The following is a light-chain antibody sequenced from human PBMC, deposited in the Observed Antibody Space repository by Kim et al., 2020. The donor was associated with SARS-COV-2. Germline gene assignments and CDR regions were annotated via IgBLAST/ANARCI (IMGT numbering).Light chain of an antibody. V-gene: IGLV10-54*01. Sequence: QTATLTRTGTNNVVGNRGVAWLQQRRGHPPRLLSYRNDNRPSGISERFSASRSGNTASLTITGLQPEDEAYYYCSAWDFTISAWVFGGGTKLTVL. CDR1: NNVVGNRG. CDR3: SAWDFTISAWV. CDR2: RND. J-gene: IGLJ3*02.